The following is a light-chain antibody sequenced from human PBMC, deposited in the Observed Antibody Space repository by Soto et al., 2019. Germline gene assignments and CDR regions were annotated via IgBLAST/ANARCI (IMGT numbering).Light chain of an antibody. CDR3: QQYGTSPPVA. J-gene: IGKJ2*01. Sequence: EIVLTQSPGTLSLSPGDRATLSCRASQSISSAYLAWYQQKPGQAPTLLIFAASKRVPGIPQRFSGSGSGTDFTLTINRLEAEDSAVYYCQQYGTSPPVAFGQGTKLKIK. CDR2: AAS. CDR1: QSISSAY. V-gene: IGKV3-20*01.